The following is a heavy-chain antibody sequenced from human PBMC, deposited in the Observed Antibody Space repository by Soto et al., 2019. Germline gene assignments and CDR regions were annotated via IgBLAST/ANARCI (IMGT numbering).Heavy chain of an antibody. V-gene: IGHV4-4*02. Sequence: SETLSLTCAVSGGSISSSNWWSWVRQPPGKGLGWIGEIYHSGSTNYNPSLKSRVTISVDKSKNQFSLKLSSVTAADTAVYYCASRLIAAAGKRDYYYYGMDVWGKGTTVPVSS. CDR1: GGSISSSNW. CDR3: ASRLIAAAGKRDYYYYGMDV. J-gene: IGHJ6*04. D-gene: IGHD6-13*01. CDR2: IYHSGST.